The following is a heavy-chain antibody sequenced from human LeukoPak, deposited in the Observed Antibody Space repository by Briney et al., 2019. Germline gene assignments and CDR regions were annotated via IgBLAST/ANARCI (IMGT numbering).Heavy chain of an antibody. CDR1: GFTFSNAW. CDR2: IKQDGTEK. Sequence: GGSLRLSCAASGFTFSNAWMSWVRQAPGKGLEWVANIKQDGTEKQYVDSVKGRFTISRDNAENSLYLQMNSLRVEDTAVYYCASRSPAHDYWGQGLLVTVSS. CDR3: ASRSPAHDY. J-gene: IGHJ4*02. V-gene: IGHV3-7*01.